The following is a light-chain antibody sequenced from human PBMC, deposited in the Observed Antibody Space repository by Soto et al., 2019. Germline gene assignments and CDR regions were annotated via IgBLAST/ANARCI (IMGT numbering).Light chain of an antibody. CDR2: GAS. CDR3: QQYDNSPGT. CDR1: QSVSRNY. Sequence: EIVLTQSPGTLSLSPGERATLSCRASQSVSRNYLAWHQQQPGQAPRLLIYGASSRATGIPDRFSGSGSGTDFTLTISRLEPEDFAVYYCQQYDNSPGTFGQGTKLEIK. V-gene: IGKV3-20*01. J-gene: IGKJ2*01.